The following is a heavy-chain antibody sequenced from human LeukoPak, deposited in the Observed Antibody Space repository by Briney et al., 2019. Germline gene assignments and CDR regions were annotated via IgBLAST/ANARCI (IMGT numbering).Heavy chain of an antibody. CDR3: ARRLQDAFDI. V-gene: IGHV3-48*03. J-gene: IGHJ3*02. CDR2: ISSSGSTI. Sequence: GGSLRLSCAASGFTFSSYEMNWVRKAPGKGLEWVSYISSSGSTIYYADSVKGRFTISRDNAKNSLYLQMNSLRAEDTAVYYCARRLQDAFDIWGQGTMVTVSS. D-gene: IGHD6-25*01. CDR1: GFTFSSYE.